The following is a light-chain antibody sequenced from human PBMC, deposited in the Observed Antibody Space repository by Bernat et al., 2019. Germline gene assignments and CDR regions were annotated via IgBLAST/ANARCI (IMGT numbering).Light chain of an antibody. J-gene: IGLJ3*02. CDR2: FST. Sequence: QSVLTQPPSVSGAPGQRVILSCTGSSSNMGTDYTVSWYQQLPGAPPKVLIYFSTYRPSGVPDRFSASWSGTSASLVITGLHPEDEATYYCQSYDSSLNAWVFGGGTKLTVL. V-gene: IGLV1-40*01. CDR1: SSNMGTDYT. CDR3: QSYDSSLNAWV.